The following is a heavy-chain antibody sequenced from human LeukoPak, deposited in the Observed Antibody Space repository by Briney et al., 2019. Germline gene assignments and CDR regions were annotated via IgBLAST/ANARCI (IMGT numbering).Heavy chain of an antibody. Sequence: SETLSLTCTVSGYSISSGYYWGWIRPPPGKGLEWIGSIYHSGSTYYNPSLKSRVTISVDTSKNQFSLKLSSVTAADTAVYYCASSTRATVTTFYQVWGQGTLVTVSS. CDR1: GYSISSGYY. V-gene: IGHV4-38-2*02. J-gene: IGHJ4*02. CDR3: ASSTRATVTTFYQV. D-gene: IGHD4-17*01. CDR2: IYHSGST.